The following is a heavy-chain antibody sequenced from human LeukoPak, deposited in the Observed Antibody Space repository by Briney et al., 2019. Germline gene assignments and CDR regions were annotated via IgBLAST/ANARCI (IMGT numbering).Heavy chain of an antibody. CDR1: GGSISSYY. J-gene: IGHJ6*02. D-gene: IGHD6-6*01. Sequence: SETLSLTCTVSGGSISSYYWSWIRQPAGKGLEWIGRIYTSGSTNYNPSLKSRVTMSVDTSKNQFSLKLSSVTAADTAVYYCARGGSSIAARQVPYYYDYYGMDVWGQGTTVTVSS. CDR3: ARGGSSIAARQVPYYYDYYGMDV. CDR2: IYTSGST. V-gene: IGHV4-4*07.